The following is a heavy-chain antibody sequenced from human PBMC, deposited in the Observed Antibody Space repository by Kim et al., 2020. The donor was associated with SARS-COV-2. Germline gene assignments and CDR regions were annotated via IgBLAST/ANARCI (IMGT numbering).Heavy chain of an antibody. V-gene: IGHV3-23*01. J-gene: IGHJ4*02. CDR3: AKDEFEVDY. CDR1: GFTFSGYA. Sequence: GGSLRLSCAASGFTFSGYAMSWVRQAPGKGLEWVSAISDSGDNTYYADSVKGRFTISRDNSKNTLYLQMNSLRAEDTAVYYCAKDEFEVDYWGQGTLVTVSS. D-gene: IGHD3-10*01. CDR2: ISDSGDNT.